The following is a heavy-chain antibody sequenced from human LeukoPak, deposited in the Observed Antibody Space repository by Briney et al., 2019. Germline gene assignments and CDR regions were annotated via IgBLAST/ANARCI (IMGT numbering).Heavy chain of an antibody. CDR3: AREGYSETFFNWFDP. J-gene: IGHJ5*02. CDR2: ISYSGST. CDR1: GGSISSYY. V-gene: IGHV4-59*01. D-gene: IGHD1-26*01. Sequence: PSETLSLTCTVSGGSISSYYWSWIRQPPGKGLEWIGYISYSGSTSYNPSLKSRGTISLDTSKNQFSLKLSSVTAADTAVYYCAREGYSETFFNWFDPWGQGTLVTVSS.